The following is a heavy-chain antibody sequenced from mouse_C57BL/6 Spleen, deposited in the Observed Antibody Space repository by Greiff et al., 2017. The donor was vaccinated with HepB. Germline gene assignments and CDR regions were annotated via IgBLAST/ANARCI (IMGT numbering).Heavy chain of an antibody. CDR2: INPSSGYT. CDR3: ARRELGQGNFDY. Sequence: QVQLQQSGAELARPGASVKMSCKASGYTFTSYTMHWVKQRPGQGLEWIGYINPSSGYTKYSQKFKDKATLTADKSSSTAYMQLSSLTSEDSAVYYCARRELGQGNFDYWGQGTTLTVSS. CDR1: GYTFTSYT. D-gene: IGHD4-1*01. V-gene: IGHV1-4*01. J-gene: IGHJ2*01.